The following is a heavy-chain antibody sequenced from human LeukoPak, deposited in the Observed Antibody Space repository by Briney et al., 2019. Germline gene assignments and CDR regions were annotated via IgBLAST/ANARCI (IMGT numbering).Heavy chain of an antibody. V-gene: IGHV4-59*08. D-gene: IGHD6-6*01. CDR3: ARAYSSSSRFDH. CDR2: IYYSGST. Sequence: KPSETLSLTCTVSGGSISSYYWGWIRQPPGKGLEWIGYIYYSGSTNYNPSLKSRVTISVDTSKNQFSLKLSSVTAADTAVYYCARAYSSSSRFDHWGQGTLVTVSS. J-gene: IGHJ4*02. CDR1: GGSISSYY.